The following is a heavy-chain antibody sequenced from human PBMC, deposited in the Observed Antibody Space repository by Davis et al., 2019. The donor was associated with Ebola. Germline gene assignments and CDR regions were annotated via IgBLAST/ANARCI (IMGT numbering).Heavy chain of an antibody. J-gene: IGHJ5*02. D-gene: IGHD6-13*01. CDR3: ARALAAVGFNWFDP. CDR1: GFTSSDYY. V-gene: IGHV3-11*01. Sequence: GGSLRLSCAASGFTSSDYYMSWIRQAPGKGLEWVSYISSSGSTIYYGDSVKGRFTISRDNAKNSLYLQMNSLRAEDTAVYYCARALAAVGFNWFDPWGQGTLVTVSS. CDR2: ISSSGSTI.